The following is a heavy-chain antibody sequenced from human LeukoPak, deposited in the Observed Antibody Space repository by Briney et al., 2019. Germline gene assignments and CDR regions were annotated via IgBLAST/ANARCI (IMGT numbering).Heavy chain of an antibody. Sequence: PSETLSLTCTVSGGSIRSSYYYWGWIRQPPGKGLEWIGSIYDSGSTYYNPSLKSRVTISVDRSKNQFSLKLSSVTAADTAVYYCARAPRPYYYGMDVWGQGTTVTVSS. CDR1: GGSIRSSYYY. CDR2: IYDSGST. V-gene: IGHV4-39*07. CDR3: ARAPRPYYYGMDV. J-gene: IGHJ6*02.